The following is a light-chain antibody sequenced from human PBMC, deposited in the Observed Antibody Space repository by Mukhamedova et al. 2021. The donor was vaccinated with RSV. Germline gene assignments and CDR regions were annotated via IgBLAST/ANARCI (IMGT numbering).Light chain of an antibody. V-gene: IGKV1-39*01. CDR3: QQSYSSRLT. Sequence: WYQRRVHGKAPNLLIYTASSLQSGVPSRFSGSGSRTDFTLTISSLQPEVFATYCCQQSYSSRLTFGGGTKVEIK. J-gene: IGKJ4*01. CDR2: TAS.